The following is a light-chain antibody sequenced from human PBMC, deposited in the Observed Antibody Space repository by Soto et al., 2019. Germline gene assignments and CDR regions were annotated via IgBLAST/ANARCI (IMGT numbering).Light chain of an antibody. J-gene: IGKJ2*01. Sequence: EIVLTQSPGTLSLSPGERATLSCRASQSVSSSYLARYQQKPGQAPRLLIYGASSRATGIPDRFSGSGSGTDFTLTISRLEPEDFAVYYCQHYGSSPYTFGQGTKLEIK. CDR3: QHYGSSPYT. CDR1: QSVSSSY. V-gene: IGKV3-20*01. CDR2: GAS.